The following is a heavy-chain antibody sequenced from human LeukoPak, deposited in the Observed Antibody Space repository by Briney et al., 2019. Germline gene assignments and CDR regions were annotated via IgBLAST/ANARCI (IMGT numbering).Heavy chain of an antibody. CDR1: EGTFSSYA. D-gene: IGHD6-13*01. V-gene: IGHV1-69*05. CDR2: IIPIFGTA. CDR3: ARGPYIAAAGIDY. Sequence: ASVKVSCKASEGTFSSYAICWVRQALGQGLEWMGGIIPIFGTANYAQKFQGWVTMTRDTSISTAYMELSRLRSDDTAVYYCARGPYIAAAGIDYWGQGTLVTVSS. J-gene: IGHJ4*02.